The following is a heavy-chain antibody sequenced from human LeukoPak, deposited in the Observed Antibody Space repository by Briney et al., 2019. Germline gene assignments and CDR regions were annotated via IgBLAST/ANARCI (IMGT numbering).Heavy chain of an antibody. CDR3: AKGRRKLSGSYYRDAFDI. Sequence: PGGSLRLSCAASGFTFSSYAMSWVRQAPGKGLEWVSAISGSGGSTYYADSVKGRFTISRDNSKNTLYLQMNSLRAGDTAVYYCAKGRRKLSGSYYRDAFDIWGQGTMVTVSS. CDR2: ISGSGGST. D-gene: IGHD1-26*01. CDR1: GFTFSSYA. J-gene: IGHJ3*02. V-gene: IGHV3-23*01.